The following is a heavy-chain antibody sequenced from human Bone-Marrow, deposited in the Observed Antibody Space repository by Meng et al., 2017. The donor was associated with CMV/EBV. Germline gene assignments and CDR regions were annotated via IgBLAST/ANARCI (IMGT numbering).Heavy chain of an antibody. J-gene: IGHJ4*02. V-gene: IGHV3-47*01. CDR2: IGTGGDT. CDR3: AKDQSCSSTSCYTQPDY. D-gene: IGHD2-2*02. Sequence: GESLKISCAASGFAFSSYALHWVRRAPGKGLEWVSAIGTGGDTYYADSVMGRFTISRDNAKKSLYLHMNSLIAEDMAVYYCAKDQSCSSTSCYTQPDYWGQGTLVTVSS. CDR1: GFAFSSYA.